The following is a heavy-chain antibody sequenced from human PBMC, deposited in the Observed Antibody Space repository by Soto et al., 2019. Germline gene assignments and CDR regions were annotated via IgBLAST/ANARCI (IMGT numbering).Heavy chain of an antibody. D-gene: IGHD3-22*01. CDR2: IYYSGST. CDR3: ATPYYDSSGGTSDDAFDI. V-gene: IGHV4-39*01. CDR1: GGSISSSSYY. Sequence: QLQLQESGPGLVKPSETLSLTCTVSGGSISSSSYYWGWIRQPPGKGLEWIGSIYYSGSTYYNPSLKSRVTISVDTSKNQFSLKLSSVTAADTAVYYCATPYYDSSGGTSDDAFDIWGQGTMVTVSS. J-gene: IGHJ3*02.